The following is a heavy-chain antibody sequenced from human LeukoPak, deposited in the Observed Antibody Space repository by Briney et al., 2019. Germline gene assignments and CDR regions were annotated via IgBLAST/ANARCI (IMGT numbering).Heavy chain of an antibody. D-gene: IGHD1-7*01. CDR2: IKKDGSEK. CDR1: GFTFSSYW. CDR3: ARGVNYAFDY. J-gene: IGHJ4*02. Sequence: PGGSLRLSCAASGFTFSSYWMSWVRQAPGKGLEWVANIKKDGSEKYYVDSVKGRFTISRDNAKTSLYLQMDSLRPDDTAVYYCARGVNYAFDYWGQGTLVTVSS. V-gene: IGHV3-7*04.